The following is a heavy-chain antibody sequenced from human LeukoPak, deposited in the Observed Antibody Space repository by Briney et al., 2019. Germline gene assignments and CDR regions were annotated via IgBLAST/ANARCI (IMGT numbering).Heavy chain of an antibody. V-gene: IGHV3-48*04. CDR1: GFTFSSYS. J-gene: IGHJ5*02. D-gene: IGHD3-3*01. Sequence: GGSLRLSCAASGFTFSSYSMNWVRQAPGKGLEWVSYISSSSSTIYYADSVKGRFTISRGNAKNSLYLQMNSLRAEDTAVYYCARVPIFGVVTDNWFDPWGQGTLVTVSS. CDR2: ISSSSSTI. CDR3: ARVPIFGVVTDNWFDP.